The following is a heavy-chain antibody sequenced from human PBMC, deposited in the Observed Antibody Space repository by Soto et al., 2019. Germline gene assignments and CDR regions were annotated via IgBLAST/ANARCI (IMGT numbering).Heavy chain of an antibody. J-gene: IGHJ5*02. V-gene: IGHV4-39*01. Sequence: SETLSLTCTVSGGSISSSSYYWGWIRQPPGKGLEWIGSIYYSGSTYYNPSLKSRVTISVDTSKNQFSLKLRSVTAADTAVYYCARWQWLAAAGVQEYNWFDPWGQGTLVTVSS. CDR1: GGSISSSSYY. D-gene: IGHD6-13*01. CDR2: IYYSGST. CDR3: ARWQWLAAAGVQEYNWFDP.